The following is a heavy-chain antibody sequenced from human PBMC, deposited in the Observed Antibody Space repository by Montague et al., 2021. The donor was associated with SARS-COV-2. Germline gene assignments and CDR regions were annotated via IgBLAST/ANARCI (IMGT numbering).Heavy chain of an antibody. D-gene: IGHD6-13*01. Sequence: SWIRQSPGKALEWLARIDWDDDKYYSTSLKTRLTISKDTSKNQVVLTMTNMDPGDTAMYYCARIVVAVAGSLFDPWGQGTLVTVSS. CDR3: ARIVVAVAGSLFDP. V-gene: IGHV2-70*11. J-gene: IGHJ5*02. CDR2: IDWDDDK.